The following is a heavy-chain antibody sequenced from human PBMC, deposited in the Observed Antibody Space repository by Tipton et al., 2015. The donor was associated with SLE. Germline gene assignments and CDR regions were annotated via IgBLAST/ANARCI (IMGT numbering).Heavy chain of an antibody. V-gene: IGHV3-23*01. J-gene: IGHJ4*02. CDR3: AKDRKMQWPAFSDY. CDR1: GFTFGSYA. Sequence: GSLRLSCTASGFTFGSYAATWVRQAPRKGLEWVSAISGSGDSTYYADSVKGRFTMSRDNSKNAVYLQMNSLRDEDTAVYYCAKDRKMQWPAFSDYWGQGTLVTVSP. CDR2: ISGSGDST. D-gene: IGHD6-19*01.